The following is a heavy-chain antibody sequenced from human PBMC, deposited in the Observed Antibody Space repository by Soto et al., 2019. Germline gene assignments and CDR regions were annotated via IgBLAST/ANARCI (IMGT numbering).Heavy chain of an antibody. CDR2: TRDKPNSYTT. CDR1: GFTLSDYY. CDR3: GRGGYRHYSAYYYYALDV. V-gene: IGHV3-72*01. J-gene: IGHJ6*02. D-gene: IGHD4-4*01. Sequence: GGSLRLSCVASGFTLSDYYVDWVRQAPGKGLEWVGRTRDKPNSYTTGYAASVEGRFTISRDDSKNSLYLQLNSLNTEDTAVYYCGRGGYRHYSAYYYYALDVWGQGTTVTVS.